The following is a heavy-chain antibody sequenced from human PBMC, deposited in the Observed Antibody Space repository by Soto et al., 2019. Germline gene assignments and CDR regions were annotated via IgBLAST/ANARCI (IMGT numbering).Heavy chain of an antibody. Sequence: SETLSLTCTVSSGSIGNYFWTWIRLPPGQGLEWIGYIYYSGSTNYNPSLKSRVAISVDTSKNQFSLKVSSVTAADTAVYYCARHHTPMAPFDSCGQGTLVTVSS. J-gene: IGHJ4*02. CDR3: ARHHTPMAPFDS. V-gene: IGHV4-59*08. CDR2: IYYSGST. CDR1: SGSIGNYF. D-gene: IGHD5-18*01.